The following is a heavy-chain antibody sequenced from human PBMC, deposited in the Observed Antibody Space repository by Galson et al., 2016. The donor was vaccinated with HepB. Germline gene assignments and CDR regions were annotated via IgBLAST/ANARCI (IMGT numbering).Heavy chain of an antibody. CDR1: GYIFFRNG. CDR2: INVGNNHT. CDR3: ARDSSFDWSLYYLDS. D-gene: IGHD3-9*01. Sequence: SVKVSCKASGYIFFRNGIHWVRQAPGQRLEWMGWINVGNNHTKYSQKFQGRVSFWSDTSASTAYMDLSSLGSEDTAVYYCARDSSFDWSLYYLDSWGQGSLVTVSS. V-gene: IGHV1-3*01. J-gene: IGHJ4*02.